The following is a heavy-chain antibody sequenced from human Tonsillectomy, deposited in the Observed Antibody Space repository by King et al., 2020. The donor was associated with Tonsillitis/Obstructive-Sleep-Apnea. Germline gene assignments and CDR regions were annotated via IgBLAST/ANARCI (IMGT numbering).Heavy chain of an antibody. CDR1: GFTFGDYT. CDR2: IRTKAYGATT. V-gene: IGHV3-49*03. Sequence: VQLVESGGGLAQPGRSLRLSCTASGFTFGDYTVNWLRQAPGKGLEWIGFIRTKAYGATTEYAAPVKGRFTISRHDSRSIAYLQMNSLKIEDTAVDDCMRGGGPTKGAFDIWGQGTMVTVSA. D-gene: IGHD2-15*01. CDR3: MRGGGPTKGAFDI. J-gene: IGHJ3*02.